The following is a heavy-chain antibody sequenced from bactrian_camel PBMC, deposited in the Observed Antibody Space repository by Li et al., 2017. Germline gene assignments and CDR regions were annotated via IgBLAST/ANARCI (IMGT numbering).Heavy chain of an antibody. CDR1: DHTTYC. V-gene: IGHV3S1*01. D-gene: IGHD6*01. Sequence: QVQLVESGGGSVQAGGSLRLSCKYDHTTYCMGWIRQSPGKEREGVAALYPGGGTRLYADSVKGRFTISQDSAWNTVYLQMNNLQPEDTATYYCAEGRGSRGEHCYSLNYWGQGTQVTVS. CDR3: AEGRGSRGEHCYSLNY. CDR2: LYPGGGTR. J-gene: IGHJ4*01.